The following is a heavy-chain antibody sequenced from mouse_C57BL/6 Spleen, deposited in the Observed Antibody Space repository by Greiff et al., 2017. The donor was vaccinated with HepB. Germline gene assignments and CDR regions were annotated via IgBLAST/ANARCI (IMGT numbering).Heavy chain of an antibody. CDR2: INPSTGGT. D-gene: IGHD1-1*01. Sequence: EVQLQQSGPELVKPGASVKISCKASGYSFTGYYMNWVKQSPEKSLEWIGEINPSTGGTTYNQKFKAKATLTVDKSSSTAYMQLKSLTSEDSAVYYCARKGYYGSSYAWFAYWGQGTLVTVSA. CDR1: GYSFTGYY. V-gene: IGHV1-42*01. J-gene: IGHJ3*01. CDR3: ARKGYYGSSYAWFAY.